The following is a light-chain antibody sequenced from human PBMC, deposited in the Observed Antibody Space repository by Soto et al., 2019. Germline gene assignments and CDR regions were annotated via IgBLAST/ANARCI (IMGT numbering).Light chain of an antibody. CDR2: KAS. CDR3: LHYKSSSGT. V-gene: IGKV1-5*03. J-gene: IGKJ1*01. CDR1: QTISSW. Sequence: DIQMTQSPSTLSGSVGDRVTITCRASQTISSWLAWYQQKPGKAPKLLIYKASTLKSGVPSRFSGSGSGTEFTLTISSLQPDDFATYYCLHYKSSSGTFGQGTKVDI.